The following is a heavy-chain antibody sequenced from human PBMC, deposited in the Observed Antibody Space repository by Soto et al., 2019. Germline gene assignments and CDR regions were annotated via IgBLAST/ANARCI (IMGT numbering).Heavy chain of an antibody. CDR1: GGSISSSSYY. CDR2: IYYSWST. V-gene: IGHV4-39*01. D-gene: IGHD3-10*01. J-gene: IGHJ6*02. Sequence: QLQLQESGPGLVKPSETLSLTCTVSGGSISSSSYYWGWIRQPPGKGLEWIGSIYYSWSTYYNPSLKSRVTISVDTSKNQFSLKLSAVTAADTAVYYCARVYYGSGSLRYGMDVWGQGTTVTVSS. CDR3: ARVYYGSGSLRYGMDV.